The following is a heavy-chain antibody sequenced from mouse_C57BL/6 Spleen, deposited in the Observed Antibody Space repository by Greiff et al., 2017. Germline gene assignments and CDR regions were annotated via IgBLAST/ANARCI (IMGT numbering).Heavy chain of an antibody. V-gene: IGHV1-50*01. J-gene: IGHJ2*01. CDR1: GYTFTSYW. D-gene: IGHD3-2*02. CDR2: IDPSDSYT. Sequence: VQLQQSGAELVKPGASVKLSCKASGYTFTSYWMQWVKQRPGQGLEWIGEIDPSDSYTNYNQKFKGKATLTVDTSSSTAYMQLSSLTSEDSAVYYCARREDSSGYVGYFDYWGQGTTLTVSS. CDR3: ARREDSSGYVGYFDY.